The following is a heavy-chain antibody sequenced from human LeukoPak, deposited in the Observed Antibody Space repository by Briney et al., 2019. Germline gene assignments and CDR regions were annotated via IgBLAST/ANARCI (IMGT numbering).Heavy chain of an antibody. V-gene: IGHV1-69*06. CDR1: GGTFSSYA. J-gene: IGHJ4*02. D-gene: IGHD3-22*01. CDR3: ARDSGNDSSDY. Sequence: PAKVSCKASGGTFSSYAISWVRQAPGQGLEWMGGIIPIFGTANYAQKFQGRVTITADKSTSTAYMELSSLRSEDTAVYYCARDSGNDSSDYWGQGTLVTVSS. CDR2: IIPIFGTA.